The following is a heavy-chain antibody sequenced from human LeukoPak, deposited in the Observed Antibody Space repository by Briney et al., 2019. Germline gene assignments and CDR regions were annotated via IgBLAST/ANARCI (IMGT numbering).Heavy chain of an antibody. V-gene: IGHV4-59*01. CDR3: ARTYPEINDRSSWYLPSYYFDY. Sequence: PSETLSLTCTVSGGSISSYYWSWIRQAPGKGLEWIGYIYHSESTNYNPSLKSRVSISVDTSENQFSLKLSSVTAADTAVYYCARTYPEINDRSSWYLPSYYFDYWGQGTLVTVSS. D-gene: IGHD6-13*01. J-gene: IGHJ4*02. CDR2: IYHSEST. CDR1: GGSISSYY.